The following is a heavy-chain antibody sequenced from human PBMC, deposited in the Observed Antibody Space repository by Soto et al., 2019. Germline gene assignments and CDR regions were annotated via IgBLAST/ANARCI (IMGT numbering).Heavy chain of an antibody. CDR2: ISYDGSNK. Sequence: PVGSLRLSCAASGFTFSSYGMHWVRQAPGRGLEWVAVISYDGSNKYYADSVKGRFTISRDNSKNTLYLQMNSLRAEDTAVYYCAKERAARPGLVYGMDVWGQGTTVTVSS. J-gene: IGHJ6*02. D-gene: IGHD6-6*01. V-gene: IGHV3-30*18. CDR1: GFTFSSYG. CDR3: AKERAARPGLVYGMDV.